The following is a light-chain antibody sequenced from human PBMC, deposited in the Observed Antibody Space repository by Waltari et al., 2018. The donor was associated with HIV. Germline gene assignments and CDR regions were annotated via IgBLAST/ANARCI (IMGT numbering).Light chain of an antibody. CDR2: WAS. CDR1: QSVLYNSNNKDY. Sequence: DIVMTQAPDSLAVSLGERATIHCKSSQSVLYNSNNKDYLAWYQQRPGQPPKLLISWASTRHSGVPERFTGSGSGTDFTLTISSLQTEDVAVYYCHQYYTTPWTFGQGTKVEIK. CDR3: HQYYTTPWT. J-gene: IGKJ1*01. V-gene: IGKV4-1*01.